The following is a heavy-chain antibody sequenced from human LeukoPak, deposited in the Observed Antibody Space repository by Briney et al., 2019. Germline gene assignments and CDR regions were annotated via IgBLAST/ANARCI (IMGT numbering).Heavy chain of an antibody. CDR3: ARSSGPQDYYDSSGSHPWFDP. V-gene: IGHV1-46*01. CDR2: INPSGGST. Sequence: GASVKVSCKASGYTFTSYYMHWVRQAPGQGLEWMGIINPSGGSTSYAQKFQGRVTMTRDTSTSTVYMELSSPRSEDTAVYYCARSSGPQDYYDSSGSHPWFDPWGQGTLVTVSS. D-gene: IGHD3-22*01. J-gene: IGHJ5*02. CDR1: GYTFTSYY.